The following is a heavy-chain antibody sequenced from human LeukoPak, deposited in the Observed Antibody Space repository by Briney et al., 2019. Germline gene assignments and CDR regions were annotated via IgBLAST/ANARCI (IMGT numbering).Heavy chain of an antibody. CDR3: ARVKYLYYDILTGYRPYYYYMDV. CDR2: IIPILGIA. D-gene: IGHD3-9*01. Sequence: SVKVSCKASGGTFSSYTISWVRQAPGQGLEWMGRIIPILGIANYAQKFQGRVTITADKSTSTAYMELSSLRSEDTAVYYCARVKYLYYDILTGYRPYYYYMDVWGKGTTVTVSS. CDR1: GGTFSSYT. V-gene: IGHV1-69*02. J-gene: IGHJ6*03.